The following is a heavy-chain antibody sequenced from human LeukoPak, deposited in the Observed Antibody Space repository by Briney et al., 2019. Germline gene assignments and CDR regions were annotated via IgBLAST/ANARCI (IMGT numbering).Heavy chain of an antibody. V-gene: IGHV4-34*01. Sequence: SETLSLTCAVYGGSFSGYYWSWIRQPPGKGLEWIGEINHSGSTNYNPSLKSRVTISVDTSKNQFPLKLSSVTAADTAVYYCARGYYGSGPLAYYYMDVWGKGTTVTVSS. CDR1: GGSFSGYY. D-gene: IGHD3-10*01. CDR2: INHSGST. CDR3: ARGYYGSGPLAYYYMDV. J-gene: IGHJ6*03.